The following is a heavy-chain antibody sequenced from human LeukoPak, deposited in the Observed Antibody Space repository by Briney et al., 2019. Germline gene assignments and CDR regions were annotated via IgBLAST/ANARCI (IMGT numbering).Heavy chain of an antibody. CDR1: GFTFDDYG. CDR3: ARDSYSGYDLLFDY. CDR2: INWNGGST. V-gene: IGHV3-20*04. J-gene: IGHJ4*02. Sequence: GGSLRLSCAASGFTFDDYGMSWVRHAPGKGLEWVSGINWNGGSTGYADSVKGRFTISRDNAKNSLYLQMNSLRAEDTALYYCARDSYSGYDLLFDYWGQGTLVTVSS. D-gene: IGHD5-12*01.